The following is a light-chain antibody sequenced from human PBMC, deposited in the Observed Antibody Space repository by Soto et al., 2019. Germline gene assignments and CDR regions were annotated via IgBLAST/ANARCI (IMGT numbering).Light chain of an antibody. J-gene: IGLJ1*01. CDR2: DVS. V-gene: IGLV2-14*01. CDR3: TSYTTSSTLV. CDR1: SSDVGGYNS. Sequence: QSALTQPASVSGSPGQSITISCTGTSSDVGGYNSVSWYQQYSGKAPKLMIYDVSNRPSGVSNRFSGSKSGNTASLTISVLQAEDEADYYCTSYTTSSTLVFGTGTKLTVL.